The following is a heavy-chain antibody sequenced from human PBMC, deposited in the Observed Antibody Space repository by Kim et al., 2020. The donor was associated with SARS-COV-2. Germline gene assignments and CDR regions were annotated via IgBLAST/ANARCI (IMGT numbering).Heavy chain of an antibody. J-gene: IGHJ5*02. CDR3: AREITGYSYGYNWFDP. D-gene: IGHD5-18*01. Sequence: KFQGRVTITADESASTAYMELSSLRSEDTAVYYCAREITGYSYGYNWFDPWGQGTLVTVSS. V-gene: IGHV1-69*01.